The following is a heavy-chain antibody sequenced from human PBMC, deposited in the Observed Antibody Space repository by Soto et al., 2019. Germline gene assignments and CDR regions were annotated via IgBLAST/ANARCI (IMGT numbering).Heavy chain of an antibody. J-gene: IGHJ6*02. V-gene: IGHV1-46*01. CDR1: GYTFTSYY. Sequence: ASVEVSCKASGYTFTSYYMHWVRQAPGQGLEWMGIINPSGGSTSYAQKFQGRVTMTRDTSTSTVYMELSSLRSEDTAVYYCAKKRPRIAAAGTGQDYYYYGMDVWGQGTTVTVSS. D-gene: IGHD6-13*01. CDR2: INPSGGST. CDR3: AKKRPRIAAAGTGQDYYYYGMDV.